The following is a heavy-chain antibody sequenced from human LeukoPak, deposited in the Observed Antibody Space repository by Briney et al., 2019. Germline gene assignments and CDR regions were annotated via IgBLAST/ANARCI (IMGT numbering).Heavy chain of an antibody. CDR1: GGTFSGYT. V-gene: IGHV1-69*02. Sequence: SVKVSCKASGGTFSGYTISWVRQAPGQGLEWMGRIIPILGIANYAQKFQGRVTITADKSTSTAYMVLSSLGSEDTAVYYCAGHHDYGFDYWGQGTLVTVSS. D-gene: IGHD4-17*01. CDR2: IIPILGIA. CDR3: AGHHDYGFDY. J-gene: IGHJ4*02.